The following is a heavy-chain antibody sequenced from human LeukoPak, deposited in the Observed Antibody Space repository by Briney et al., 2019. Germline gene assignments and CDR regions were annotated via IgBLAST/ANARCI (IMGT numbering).Heavy chain of an antibody. V-gene: IGHV4-4*07. D-gene: IGHD2-21*02. CDR1: GGSISSYY. Sequence: SETLSLSCTASGGSISSYYWSWIRQPAGKGLEWIGRIYTSGSTNYNPSLKSRVTMSVDTSKNQFSLKLSSVTAADTAVYYCARDFTCGGDCYRFDLGGQGTLVTVSS. CDR2: IYTSGST. CDR3: ARDFTCGGDCYRFDL. J-gene: IGHJ4*02.